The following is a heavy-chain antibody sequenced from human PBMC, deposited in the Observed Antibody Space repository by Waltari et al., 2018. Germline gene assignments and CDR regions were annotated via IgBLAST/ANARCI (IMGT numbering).Heavy chain of an antibody. CDR1: GGSISSGSYY. D-gene: IGHD5-12*01. V-gene: IGHV4-61*09. CDR2: IYTSGRT. Sequence: QVQLQESGPGLVKPSQTLSLTCTVSGGSISSGSYYWSWIRQPAGKGLEWIGYIYTSGRTNYNPSLKSRVTISVDTSKNQFSLKLSSVTAADTAVYYCAKDWLEGGAVDAFDIWGQGTMVTVSS. J-gene: IGHJ3*02. CDR3: AKDWLEGGAVDAFDI.